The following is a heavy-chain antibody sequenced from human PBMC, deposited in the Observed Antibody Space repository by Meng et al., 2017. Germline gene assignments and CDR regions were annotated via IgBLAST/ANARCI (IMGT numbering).Heavy chain of an antibody. CDR3: ARDDYYDSSGYYSGGDY. V-gene: IGHV1-69*13. Sequence: SVKVSCKASGGTFSSYAISWLRQAPGQGLEWMGGIIPIFGTANYAQKFQGRVTITADESTSTAYMELNSLRAEDTAVYYCARDDYYDSSGYYSGGDYWGQGTQVTVSS. J-gene: IGHJ4*02. CDR2: IIPIFGTA. D-gene: IGHD3-22*01. CDR1: GGTFSSYA.